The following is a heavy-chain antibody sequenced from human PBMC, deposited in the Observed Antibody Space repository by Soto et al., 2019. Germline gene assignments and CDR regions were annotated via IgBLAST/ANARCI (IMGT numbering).Heavy chain of an antibody. V-gene: IGHV2-5*02. CDR1: GFSLSTRRVG. J-gene: IGHJ3*02. Sequence: QITLKESGPTLVKPTQTLTLTCTFSGFSLSTRRVGVGWIRRPPGKALEWLALIYWDDDKRYSPSLKSRLTITKDTSKNQVVLTMTNMGPVDTATYYCAHSTYSSSWYGDAFDIWGQGTMVTVSS. CDR3: AHSTYSSSWYGDAFDI. D-gene: IGHD6-13*01. CDR2: IYWDDDK.